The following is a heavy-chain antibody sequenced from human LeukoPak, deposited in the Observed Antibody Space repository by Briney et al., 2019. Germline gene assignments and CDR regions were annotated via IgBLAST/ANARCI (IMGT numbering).Heavy chain of an antibody. CDR2: ISSSGSTI. D-gene: IGHD1-7*01. CDR3: ARVELAPYYYYMDV. V-gene: IGHV3-48*03. Sequence: GGSLRLSCAASGFSISSYEMNRVRQAPGKGLEWVSYISSSGSTIYYADSVKGRFTISRDNAKSLLYLQMNSLRAEDTAVYYCARVELAPYYYYMDVWGKGTTVTVSS. CDR1: GFSISSYE. J-gene: IGHJ6*03.